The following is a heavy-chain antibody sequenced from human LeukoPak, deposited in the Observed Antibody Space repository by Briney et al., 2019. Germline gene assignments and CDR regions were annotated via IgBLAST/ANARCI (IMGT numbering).Heavy chain of an antibody. V-gene: IGHV3-23*01. J-gene: IGHJ4*02. Sequence: GGSLRLSCAASGFTFSDYAMSWVRQAPGKGLEWVSGISGRGDSTYYADSLKGRFTISRDRSKNTLYLQMSSLRAEDTAVYYCAKTRAAAGIPRDYVDYWGQGTLVTVSS. D-gene: IGHD6-13*01. CDR1: GFTFSDYA. CDR3: AKTRAAAGIPRDYVDY. CDR2: ISGRGDST.